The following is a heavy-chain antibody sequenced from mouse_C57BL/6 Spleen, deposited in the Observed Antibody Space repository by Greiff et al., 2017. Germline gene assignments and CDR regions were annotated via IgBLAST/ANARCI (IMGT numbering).Heavy chain of an antibody. CDR3: ARRGYDGYYGGGQYYFDY. J-gene: IGHJ2*01. D-gene: IGHD2-3*01. Sequence: QVQLQQSGAELMKPGASVKLSCKATGYTFTGYWIEWVKQRPGHGLEWIGEILPGSGSTNYNEKFKGKATFTADTSSNTAYMQLSSLTTEDSAIYYCARRGYDGYYGGGQYYFDYWGQGTTLTVSS. CDR2: ILPGSGST. V-gene: IGHV1-9*01. CDR1: GYTFTGYW.